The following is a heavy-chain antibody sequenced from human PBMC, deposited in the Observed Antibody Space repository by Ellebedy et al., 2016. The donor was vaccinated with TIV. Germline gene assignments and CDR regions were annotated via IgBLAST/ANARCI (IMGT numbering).Heavy chain of an antibody. J-gene: IGHJ4*02. V-gene: IGHV3-7*01. D-gene: IGHD5-18*01. CDR3: ASYVDTAMVFDY. CDR2: IEQDGSEK. Sequence: PGGSLRLSCAASGFTFSSYWMSWVRQAPGKGLEWVAHIEQDGSEKYYVDSVKGRFTISRDNAKNSLYLQMNSLRAEDTAVYYCASYVDTAMVFDYWGQGTLVTVSS. CDR1: GFTFSSYW.